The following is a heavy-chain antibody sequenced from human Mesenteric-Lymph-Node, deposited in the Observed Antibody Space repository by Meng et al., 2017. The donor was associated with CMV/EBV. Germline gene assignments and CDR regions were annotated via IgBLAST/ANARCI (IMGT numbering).Heavy chain of an antibody. CDR1: GFTFSSYS. Sequence: GGSLKLSCAASGFTFSSYSMNWVRQAPGKGLEWVSSISSSSSYIYYADSVKGRFTISRDNAKNSLYLQMNSLRAEDTAVYYCATSRYSGYDYLGRAAPPTDYWGQGTLVTVSS. V-gene: IGHV3-21*01. J-gene: IGHJ4*02. D-gene: IGHD5-12*01. CDR3: ATSRYSGYDYLGRAAPPTDY. CDR2: ISSSSSYI.